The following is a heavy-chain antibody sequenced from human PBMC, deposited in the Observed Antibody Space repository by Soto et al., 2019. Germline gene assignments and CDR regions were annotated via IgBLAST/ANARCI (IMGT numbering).Heavy chain of an antibody. V-gene: IGHV4-31*03. CDR3: XSHRRSVWGSYRPPFDY. J-gene: IGHJ4*01. Sequence: PSETLSLTCTVSGGSISNGGFYWSWIRQRPGKGLEWIGNIFYSGSTYYNPSLKSRVTISIDTSKNQFFLKLTSVTAADTSMYYCXSHRRSVWGSYRPPFDYWGHGTLVTVSS. D-gene: IGHD3-16*02. CDR2: IFYSGST. CDR1: GGSISNGGFY.